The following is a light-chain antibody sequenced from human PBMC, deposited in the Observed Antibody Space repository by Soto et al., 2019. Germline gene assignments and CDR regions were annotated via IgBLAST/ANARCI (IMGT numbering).Light chain of an antibody. CDR2: AAS. CDR3: QQNYSTTQT. Sequence: DIQMTQSPSSMSASVGDRVTITCRASQSISSYLNWYQQKPGKAPKPLIYAASSLQSGVPSRFSGSGSGTDFTLTISSLKTEDFATYYCQQNYSTTQTFGQGTKVDIK. J-gene: IGKJ1*01. V-gene: IGKV1-39*01. CDR1: QSISSY.